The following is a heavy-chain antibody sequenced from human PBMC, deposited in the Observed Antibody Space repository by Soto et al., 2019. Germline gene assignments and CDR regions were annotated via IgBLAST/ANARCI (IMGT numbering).Heavy chain of an antibody. D-gene: IGHD3-10*01. J-gene: IGHJ4*02. Sequence: PGGSLRLSCAASGFTFSRFELHWVRQAPGKGLEWISYISSSGSTAYYASSVEGRFTLSRDNANNSVYLQMDSLRAEDTALYYFTRAAWFPSLSFYWRQGALVTLS. CDR3: TRAAWFPSLSFY. V-gene: IGHV3-48*03. CDR2: ISSSGSTA. CDR1: GFTFSRFE.